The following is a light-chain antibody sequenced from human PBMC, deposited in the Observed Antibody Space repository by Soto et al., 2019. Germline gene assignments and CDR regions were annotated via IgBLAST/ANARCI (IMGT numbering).Light chain of an antibody. CDR2: EVS. Sequence: QSVLTQPASVSGSPGQSITISCTGTSSDVGGYDYVSWYQLHPGKAPTLMVFEVSNLPSGVSYRFSGSKSGNTAYLTISGLQAEDEADYFCSSYSISTAYLCXTGTKGTVL. V-gene: IGLV2-14*01. CDR1: SSDVGGYDY. J-gene: IGLJ1*01. CDR3: SSYSISTAYL.